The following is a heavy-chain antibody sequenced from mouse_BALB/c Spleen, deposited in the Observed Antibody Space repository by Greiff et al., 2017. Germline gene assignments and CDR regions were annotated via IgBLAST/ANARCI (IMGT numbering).Heavy chain of an antibody. CDR3: NLLITWYFDV. Sequence: VQLKESGAELVRSGASVKLSCTASGFNIKDYYTHWVKQRPEQGLEWIGWIDHENGDTEYAPKFQGKATMTADTSSNTAYLQLSSLTSEDTAVYYCNLLITWYFDVWGAGTTVTVSS. J-gene: IGHJ1*01. V-gene: IGHV14-4*02. CDR1: GFNIKDYY. D-gene: IGHD2-4*01. CDR2: IDHENGDT.